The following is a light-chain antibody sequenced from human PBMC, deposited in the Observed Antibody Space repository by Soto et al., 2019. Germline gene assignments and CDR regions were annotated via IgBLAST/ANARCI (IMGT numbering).Light chain of an antibody. Sequence: EIVLAQSPATLSVSPGERAALSCRASQSVGSLLAWYQQKLGGAPRLLISGASRRASGIPDRFSGSGSGTDFTLTITSLEPEDFAVYYCQQYGTSPRTFGQGTRLEIK. CDR1: QSVGSL. CDR2: GAS. CDR3: QQYGTSPRT. V-gene: IGKV3-20*01. J-gene: IGKJ5*01.